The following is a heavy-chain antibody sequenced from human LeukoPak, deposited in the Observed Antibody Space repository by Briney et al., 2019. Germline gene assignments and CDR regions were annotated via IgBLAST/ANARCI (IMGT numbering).Heavy chain of an antibody. J-gene: IGHJ6*03. D-gene: IGHD1-1*01. CDR3: ARDIRGWNVSFYYYYYTDV. CDR2: ISAYNGNA. V-gene: IGHV1-18*01. Sequence: ASVKVSCKASGYTFTSYGISWVRQAPGQGLEWMGWISAYNGNANYAQKLQGRVTMTTDTSTGTAYMELRSLRSDDTAVYYCARDIRGWNVSFYYYYYTDVWGKGTTVTISS. CDR1: GYTFTSYG.